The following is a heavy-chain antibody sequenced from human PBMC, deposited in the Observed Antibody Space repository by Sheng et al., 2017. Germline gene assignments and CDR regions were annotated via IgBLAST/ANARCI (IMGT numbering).Heavy chain of an antibody. CDR1: GFTFSSYG. Sequence: QVQLVESGGGVVQPGRSLRLSCAASGFTFSSYGMHWVRQAPGKGLEWVAVISYDGSNKYYADSVKGRFTISRDNSKNTLYLQMNSLRAEDTAVYYCAKEGRVGLDYWGQGTLVTVSS. V-gene: IGHV3-30*18. CDR3: AKEGRVGLDY. J-gene: IGHJ4*02. D-gene: IGHD1-26*01. CDR2: ISYDGSNK.